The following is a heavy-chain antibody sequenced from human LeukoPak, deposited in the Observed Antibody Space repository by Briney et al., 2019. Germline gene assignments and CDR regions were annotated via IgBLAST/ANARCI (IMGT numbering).Heavy chain of an antibody. D-gene: IGHD5-24*01. CDR1: GGSISSYY. V-gene: IGHV4-59*01. Sequence: SETLSLTCTVSGGSISSYYWSWIRQPPGKGLEWIGYIYYSGSTNYNPSLKSRVTISVDTSKNQFSLKLSSVTAADTAVYYCARGGDGYIFGWFDPWGQGTLVTVSS. CDR3: ARGGDGYIFGWFDP. J-gene: IGHJ5*02. CDR2: IYYSGST.